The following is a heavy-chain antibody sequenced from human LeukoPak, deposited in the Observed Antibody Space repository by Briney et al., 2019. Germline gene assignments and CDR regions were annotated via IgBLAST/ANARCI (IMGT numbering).Heavy chain of an antibody. Sequence: GASVKVSCKASGGTFSSYAISWLRQAPGQGLEWMGRIIPIFGTANYAQKFQGRVTITTDESTSTAYMELSSLRSEDTAVYYCARDRYYYGSGSHWFDPWGQGTLVTVSS. CDR3: ARDRYYYGSGSHWFDP. V-gene: IGHV1-69*05. CDR2: IIPIFGTA. D-gene: IGHD3-10*01. CDR1: GGTFSSYA. J-gene: IGHJ5*02.